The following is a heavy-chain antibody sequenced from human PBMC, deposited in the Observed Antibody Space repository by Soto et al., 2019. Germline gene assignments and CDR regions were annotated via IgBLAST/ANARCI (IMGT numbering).Heavy chain of an antibody. J-gene: IGHJ4*02. CDR3: ARDSSGYWIFDY. Sequence: PSETLSLTCAVYGGSFSGYYWSWIRQHPEKGLEWIGYIYYSGTTYYNPSLKSRLTISIDTSKNQFSLKLSSVTAADTAVYYCARDSSGYWIFDYWGQGALVTVSS. D-gene: IGHD3-22*01. CDR2: IYYSGTT. V-gene: IGHV4-31*11. CDR1: GGSFSGYY.